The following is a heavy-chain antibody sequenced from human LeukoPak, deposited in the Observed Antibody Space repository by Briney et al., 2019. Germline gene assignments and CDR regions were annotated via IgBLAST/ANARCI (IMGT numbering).Heavy chain of an antibody. D-gene: IGHD2-8*02. V-gene: IGHV3-72*01. CDR3: AKDLSHHYGYWYFDY. CDR2: IRNKANSYTT. J-gene: IGHJ4*02. Sequence: PGGSLRLSCSASGFTFSSYAMQWVRQAPGKGLEWVGRIRNKANSYTTEYAASVKGRFTISRDDSKNSLYLQMNSLRAEDTAAYYCAKDLSHHYGYWYFDYWGQGTQVTVSS. CDR1: GFTFSSYA.